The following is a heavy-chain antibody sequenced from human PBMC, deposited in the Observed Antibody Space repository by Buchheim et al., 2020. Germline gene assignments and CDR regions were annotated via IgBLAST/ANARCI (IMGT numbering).Heavy chain of an antibody. Sequence: EAQLVESGGGLVQPGGSLRISCAASDFDFNSYDMNWVRQAPGKGLEWVAFITSGGFATYYADSLEGRFTISRDNAENSLYLPMNSLRAEDTAVYYCARDYCTNGVCYSLSYGMDVWGQGTT. CDR3: ARDYCTNGVCYSLSYGMDV. J-gene: IGHJ6*02. CDR1: DFDFNSYD. D-gene: IGHD2-8*01. V-gene: IGHV3-48*03. CDR2: ITSGGFAT.